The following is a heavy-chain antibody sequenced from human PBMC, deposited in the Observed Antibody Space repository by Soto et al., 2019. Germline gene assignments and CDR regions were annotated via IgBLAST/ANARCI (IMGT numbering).Heavy chain of an antibody. V-gene: IGHV4-30-4*01. CDR2: IYYSGST. J-gene: IGHJ4*02. D-gene: IGHD2-2*01. Sequence: PSETLSLTCTVSGASISSGDHYWSWIRQPPGKGLEYMGYIYYSGSTHYNPSLKSRLTMSVDTSKNQFSLKLSSVTAADTAVYYCARGVISSQYLFDYWGQGTLVTVSS. CDR3: ARGVISSQYLFDY. CDR1: GASISSGDHY.